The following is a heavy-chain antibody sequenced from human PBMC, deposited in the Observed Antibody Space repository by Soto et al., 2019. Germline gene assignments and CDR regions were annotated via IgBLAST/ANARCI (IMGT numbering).Heavy chain of an antibody. CDR2: ISGSGDST. CDR3: ARRGSASCYDY. V-gene: IGHV3-23*01. Sequence: EVQLLESGGGLVQPGGSLRLSCAASGFTFSSYAMRWVRQAPGKGLEWVSAISGSGDSTYYADSVKGRFTISRDNSKNKLYLQMNSLRAEDSAVYDCARRGSASCYDYWGQGTLVTVSS. D-gene: IGHD1-26*01. CDR1: GFTFSSYA. J-gene: IGHJ4*02.